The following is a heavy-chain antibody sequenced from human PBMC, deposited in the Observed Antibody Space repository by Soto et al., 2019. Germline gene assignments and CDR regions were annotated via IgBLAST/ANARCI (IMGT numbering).Heavy chain of an antibody. CDR2: ISGGGGST. V-gene: IGHV3-23*01. CDR3: AKDSGGIAARPGPFDY. D-gene: IGHD6-6*01. CDR1: GFTFSSYA. Sequence: PGGSLRLSCAASGFTFSSYAMSWVRQAPGKGLEWVSAISGGGGSTYYADSVKGRFTISRDNSKNTLYLQMNSLRAEDTAVYYCAKDSGGIAARPGPFDYWGQGTLVTVSS. J-gene: IGHJ4*02.